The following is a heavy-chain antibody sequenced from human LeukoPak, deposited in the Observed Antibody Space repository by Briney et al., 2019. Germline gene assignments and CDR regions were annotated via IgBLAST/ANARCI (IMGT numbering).Heavy chain of an antibody. CDR3: AGTYYDFWSGYSRGYYFDY. D-gene: IGHD3-3*01. Sequence: PSETLSLTCTASGGSISSYYWSWIRQPPGKGLEWIGYIYYSGSTNYNPSLKSRVTISVDTSKNQFSLKLSSVTAADTAVYYCAGTYYDFWSGYSRGYYFDYWGQGTLVTVSS. V-gene: IGHV4-59*01. J-gene: IGHJ4*02. CDR2: IYYSGST. CDR1: GGSISSYY.